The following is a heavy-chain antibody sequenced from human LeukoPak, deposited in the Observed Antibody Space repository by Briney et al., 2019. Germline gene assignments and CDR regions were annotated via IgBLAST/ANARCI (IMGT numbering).Heavy chain of an antibody. CDR3: WSPPIRHEYGVFDY. D-gene: IGHD2/OR15-2a*01. CDR1: GYTFTSYY. CDR2: INPSGGST. J-gene: IGHJ4*01. V-gene: IGHV1-46*01. Sequence: ASVKVSCKASGYTFTSYYMHWVRQAPGQGLEWMGIINPSGGSTSYAQKFQGRVTMTRDTSTSTVYMELSSLRSEDTAVYYCWSPPIRHEYGVFDYWGQEPWSPSPQ.